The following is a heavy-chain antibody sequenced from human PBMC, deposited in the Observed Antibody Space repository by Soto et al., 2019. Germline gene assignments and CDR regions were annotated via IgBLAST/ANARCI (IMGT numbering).Heavy chain of an antibody. CDR1: GYTFTGYY. D-gene: IGHD2-2*01. CDR3: ARGANCSSTSCYGPGDRYYYMDV. Sequence: ASVKVSCKASGYTFTGYYMHWVRQAPGQGLEWMGWINPNSGGTNYAQKFQGWVTMTRDTSISTAYMELSRLRSDDTAVYYCARGANCSSTSCYGPGDRYYYMDVWGKGTTVTVSS. CDR2: INPNSGGT. J-gene: IGHJ6*03. V-gene: IGHV1-2*04.